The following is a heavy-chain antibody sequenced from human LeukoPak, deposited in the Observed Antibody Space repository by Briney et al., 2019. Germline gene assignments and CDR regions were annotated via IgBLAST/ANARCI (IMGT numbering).Heavy chain of an antibody. D-gene: IGHD3-10*01. CDR3: ARDSSYYGSGSFSD. CDR1: GFTFSTYE. Sequence: GGSLTLSCAASGFTFSTYEMNWVRQAPGKGLEWVSYISSSGSTIYYADSVKGRFTIYRDNAKNSLYLQMNSLRAEDTAVYYCARDSSYYGSGSFSDWGQGTLVTVSS. J-gene: IGHJ4*02. CDR2: ISSSGSTI. V-gene: IGHV3-48*03.